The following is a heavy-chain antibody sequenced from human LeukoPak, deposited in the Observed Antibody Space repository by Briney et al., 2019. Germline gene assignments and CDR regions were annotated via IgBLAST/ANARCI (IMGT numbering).Heavy chain of an antibody. CDR1: GGSISSYY. D-gene: IGHD1-26*01. V-gene: IGHV4-59*01. CDR3: ARGQTIVGATDFDY. CDR2: IYYSGST. Sequence: SETLSLTCTVSGGSISSYYWSWIRQPPGKGLEWIGYIYYSGSTNYNPSLKSRVTISVDTSKSQFSLKLSSVTAADTAVYYCARGQTIVGATDFDYWGQGILVTVSS. J-gene: IGHJ4*02.